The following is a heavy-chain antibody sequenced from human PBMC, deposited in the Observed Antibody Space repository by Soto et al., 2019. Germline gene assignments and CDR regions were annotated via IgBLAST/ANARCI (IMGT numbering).Heavy chain of an antibody. V-gene: IGHV3-30*04. Sequence: QVQLVQSGGGLVQPGMSLRLSCVASGFTFSSYAMEWVRQAPGKGLEWVAVVSYDGSNTFYADSVRGRFTISRDTSENPLYLHMDSLRIEDTSMYYCARVRRLQLLYGKDAFDVWGQGTMVTVSS. CDR1: GFTFSSYA. D-gene: IGHD1-7*01. CDR3: ARVRRLQLLYGKDAFDV. CDR2: VSYDGSNT. J-gene: IGHJ3*01.